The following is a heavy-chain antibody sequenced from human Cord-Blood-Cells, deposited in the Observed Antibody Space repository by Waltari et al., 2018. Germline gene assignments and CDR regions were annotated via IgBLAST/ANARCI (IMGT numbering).Heavy chain of an antibody. D-gene: IGHD3-16*01. V-gene: IGHV3-23*01. CDR2: ISGRGGST. CDR3: AKFLGGYYYYYGMDV. Sequence: EVQLLESGGGLVQRGGSLRLSCAASGFTFSSYAMSSVRQAPGKGLEWVSAISGRGGSTYYAGSVEGRFTISRDNSKNTLYLQMNSLRAEDTAVYYCAKFLGGYYYYYGMDVWGQGTTVTVSS. J-gene: IGHJ6*02. CDR1: GFTFSSYA.